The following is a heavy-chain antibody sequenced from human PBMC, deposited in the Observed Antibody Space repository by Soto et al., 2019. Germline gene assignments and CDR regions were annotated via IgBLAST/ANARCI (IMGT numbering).Heavy chain of an antibody. CDR2: INHSGST. J-gene: IGHJ5*02. Sequence: SETLSLTCAVYGGSFSGYYWSWIRQPPGKGLEWIGEINHSGSTNYNPSLKSRVTISVDTSKNKFSLKLSSVTAAETAVYYCARGRPLSRSYYSRWFDPWGQGTLVTVSS. D-gene: IGHD3-10*01. CDR1: GGSFSGYY. V-gene: IGHV4-34*01. CDR3: ARGRPLSRSYYSRWFDP.